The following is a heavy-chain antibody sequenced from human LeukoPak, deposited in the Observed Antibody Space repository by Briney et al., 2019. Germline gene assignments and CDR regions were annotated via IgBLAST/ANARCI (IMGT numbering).Heavy chain of an antibody. CDR1: GFTFSSYW. V-gene: IGHV3-7*01. CDR3: ARDRRGNYDY. J-gene: IGHJ4*02. CDR2: IKQEGSEK. Sequence: GXXLRLSCAASGFTFSSYWMSWVRQAPGKGMEGVANIKQEGSEKYYVDSVKGRFTISRDKAKKSMYMQRNRVREKDRAVYYCARDRRGNYDYWGQGTLVTVSS.